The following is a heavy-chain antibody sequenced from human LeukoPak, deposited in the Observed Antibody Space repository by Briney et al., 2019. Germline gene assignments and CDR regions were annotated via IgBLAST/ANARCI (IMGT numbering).Heavy chain of an antibody. V-gene: IGHV3-33*01. CDR1: GFTFSSYG. Sequence: PGGSLRLCCAASGFTFSSYGMHWVRQAPGKGLEWVAVIWYDGSNKYYADSVKGRFTISRDNSKNTLYLQMNSLRAEDTAVYYCARDQDAYYYDSSGVDYWGQGTLVTVSS. CDR2: IWYDGSNK. CDR3: ARDQDAYYYDSSGVDY. D-gene: IGHD3-22*01. J-gene: IGHJ4*02.